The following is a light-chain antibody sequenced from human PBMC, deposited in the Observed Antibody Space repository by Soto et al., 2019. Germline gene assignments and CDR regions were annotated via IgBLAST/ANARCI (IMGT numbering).Light chain of an antibody. CDR2: EAS. V-gene: IGKV1-5*02. J-gene: IGKJ1*01. Sequence: VQMAQSXSTLSASLADXXXXXXXASQSVSGWFACYQQKXGEGLKVLIYEASXLHSGVSSRFTGSGSGTEFTLTISSLQPDDFATYYCQHYNSYSEAFWQGTKVDIK. CDR1: QSVSGW. CDR3: QHYNSYSEA.